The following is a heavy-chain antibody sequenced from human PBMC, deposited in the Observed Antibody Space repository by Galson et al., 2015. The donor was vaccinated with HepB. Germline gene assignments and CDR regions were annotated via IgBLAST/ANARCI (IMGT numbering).Heavy chain of an antibody. D-gene: IGHD4-17*01. J-gene: IGHJ4*02. CDR1: EFIVSSNY. CDR2: LYTDETP. V-gene: IGHV3-66*01. CDR3: SRTLTSGVFDY. Sequence: SLGLSCAASEFIVSSNYMSWVRQAPGRGLEWVAVLYTDETPYYADSVKGRFTISRSDSNNTVFLQMNSLGADDTAVYYCSRTLTSGVFDYWGQGTLVTVSS.